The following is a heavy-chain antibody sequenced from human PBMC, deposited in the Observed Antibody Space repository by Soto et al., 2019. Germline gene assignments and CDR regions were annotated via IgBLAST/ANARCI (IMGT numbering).Heavy chain of an antibody. Sequence: GGSLRLSCAASGFTFSSYAMSWARQAPGKGLEWVSAISGSGGSTYYADSVKGRFTISRDNSKNTLYLQMNSLRAEDTAVYYCAKDQHSGSYNHFDYWGQGTMVTVYS. CDR3: AKDQHSGSYNHFDY. CDR2: ISGSGGST. V-gene: IGHV3-23*01. D-gene: IGHD1-26*01. CDR1: GFTFSSYA. J-gene: IGHJ4*02.